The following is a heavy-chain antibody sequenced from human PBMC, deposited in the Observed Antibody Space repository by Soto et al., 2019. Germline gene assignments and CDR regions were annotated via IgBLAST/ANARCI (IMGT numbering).Heavy chain of an antibody. V-gene: IGHV1-3*01. Sequence: QVQLVQSGAEVKKPGASVKVSCKASGYTFTSYAMHWVRQAPGQRLEWMGWINAGNGNTKYSQKFQGRVTITRDTSASTAYIELSSLRSEDTAVYYCARTSNYDFWSGYYSGLDYWGQGTLVTVSS. CDR2: INAGNGNT. CDR1: GYTFTSYA. D-gene: IGHD3-3*01. J-gene: IGHJ4*02. CDR3: ARTSNYDFWSGYYSGLDY.